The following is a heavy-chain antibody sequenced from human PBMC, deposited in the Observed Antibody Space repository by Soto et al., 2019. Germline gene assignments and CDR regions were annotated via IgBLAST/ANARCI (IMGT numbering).Heavy chain of an antibody. D-gene: IGHD3-22*01. V-gene: IGHV3-30-3*01. CDR3: ARVAAVRWLSPYYFDY. Sequence: QVQLVESGGGVVQPGRSLRLSCAASGFTFSSYAMHWVRQAPGKGLEWVAVISYDGSNKYYADSVKGRFTISRDNSKNTLYLQMNSLRAEDTAVYYCARVAAVRWLSPYYFDYWGQGTLVTVSS. CDR2: ISYDGSNK. J-gene: IGHJ4*02. CDR1: GFTFSSYA.